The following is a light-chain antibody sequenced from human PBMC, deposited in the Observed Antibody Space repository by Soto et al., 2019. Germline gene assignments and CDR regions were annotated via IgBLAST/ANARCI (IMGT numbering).Light chain of an antibody. CDR3: QQRSHWIT. CDR2: DAS. Sequence: EIVLTQSPATLSLSPGERATLSCRASQSVSSYLACYQQKPGQAPRLLNYDASNRATGIPARFSGSGCGTDFTLSSSSLGPEVFAVYYCQQRSHWITFGEGTRVELK. J-gene: IGKJ4*01. V-gene: IGKV3-11*01. CDR1: QSVSSY.